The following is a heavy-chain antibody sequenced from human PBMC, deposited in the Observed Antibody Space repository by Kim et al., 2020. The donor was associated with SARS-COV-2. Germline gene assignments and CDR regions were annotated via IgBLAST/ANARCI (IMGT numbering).Heavy chain of an antibody. CDR2: ISSSSYTI. V-gene: IGHV3-48*01. J-gene: IGHJ6*02. CDR1: GFNFGAFG. CDR3: ARDRDYQLPIYYYYYYGMNV. D-gene: IGHD2-2*01. Sequence: GGSLRLSCAAAGFNFGAFGMNWVRQAPGKGLEWISYISSSSYTIYYADSVKGRFTISRDNAKNSLYLQMNSLRGEDTAVYYCARDRDYQLPIYYYYYYGMNVWGQETTVTVS.